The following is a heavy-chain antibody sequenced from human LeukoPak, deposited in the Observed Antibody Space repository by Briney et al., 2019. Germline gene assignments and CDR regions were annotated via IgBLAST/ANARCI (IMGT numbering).Heavy chain of an antibody. J-gene: IGHJ4*02. CDR2: INHSGST. V-gene: IGHV4-34*01. D-gene: IGHD3-9*01. CDR3: ARVGRVLRYFDY. Sequence: SETLSLTCAVYGGSFSGYYWSWIRQPPGKGPEWIGEINHSGSTNYNPSLKSRVTISVDTSKNQFSLKLSSVTAADTAVYYCARVGRVLRYFDYWGQGTLVTVSS. CDR1: GGSFSGYY.